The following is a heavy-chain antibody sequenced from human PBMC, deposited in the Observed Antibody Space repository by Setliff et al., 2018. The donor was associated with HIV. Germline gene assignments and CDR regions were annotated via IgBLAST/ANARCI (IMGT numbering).Heavy chain of an antibody. Sequence: PGGSLRLSCAASGFTFSSYAMSWVRQAPGKGLEWVSAISGSGGSTYYADSVKGRFTISRDNSKNTLYLQMNSLRAEDTAVYYCAKSYYGSGSYLVFFGDAFDIWGQGTMVTVSS. CDR1: GFTFSSYA. D-gene: IGHD3-10*01. CDR3: AKSYYGSGSYLVFFGDAFDI. CDR2: ISGSGGST. V-gene: IGHV3-23*01. J-gene: IGHJ3*02.